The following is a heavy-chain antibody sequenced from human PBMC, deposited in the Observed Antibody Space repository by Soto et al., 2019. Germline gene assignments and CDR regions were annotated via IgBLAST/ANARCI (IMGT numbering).Heavy chain of an antibody. D-gene: IGHD6-19*01. Sequence: QVQLQESGPGLVKPSGTLSLTCAVSGGSISSSNWWSWVRQPPGKGLEWIGEIYHSGSTNYNPSLKSRGTISVAKSKNQFARKLSSVTAADTAVYYCARDQDRGGSSGWNYWGQGTLVTVSS. CDR2: IYHSGST. CDR3: ARDQDRGGSSGWNY. V-gene: IGHV4-4*02. J-gene: IGHJ4*02. CDR1: GGSISSSNW.